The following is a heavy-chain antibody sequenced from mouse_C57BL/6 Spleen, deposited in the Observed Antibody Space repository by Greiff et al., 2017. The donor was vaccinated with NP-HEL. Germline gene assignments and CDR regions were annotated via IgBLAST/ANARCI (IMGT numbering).Heavy chain of an antibody. CDR3: ARRGTTVVEKNYFDY. D-gene: IGHD1-1*01. CDR2: ISSGSSTI. CDR1: GFTFSDYG. V-gene: IGHV5-17*01. J-gene: IGHJ2*01. Sequence: EVQGVESGGGLVKPGGSLKLSCAASGFTFSDYGMHWVRQAPEKGLEWVAYISSGSSTIYYADTVKGRFTISRDNAKNTLFLQMTSLRSEDTAMYYCARRGTTVVEKNYFDYWGKGTTLTVSS.